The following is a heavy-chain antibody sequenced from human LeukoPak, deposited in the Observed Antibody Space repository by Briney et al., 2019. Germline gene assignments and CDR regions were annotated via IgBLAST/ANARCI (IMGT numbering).Heavy chain of an antibody. D-gene: IGHD3-10*01. CDR2: ISGSGGST. Sequence: GGSPRLSCAASGFTFSSYAMSWVRQAPGKGLEWVSAISGSGGSTYYADSVKGRFTISRDNSKNTLYLQMNSLRAEDTAVYYCAKFVWFGVKYYFDYWGQGTLVTVSS. J-gene: IGHJ4*02. CDR1: GFTFSSYA. CDR3: AKFVWFGVKYYFDY. V-gene: IGHV3-23*01.